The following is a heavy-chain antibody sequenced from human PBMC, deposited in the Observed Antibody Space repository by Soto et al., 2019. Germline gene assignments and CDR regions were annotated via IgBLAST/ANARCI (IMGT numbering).Heavy chain of an antibody. Sequence: QVQLWQSGAEGKKPGSSGKVSCKASGGTFGSYAFSGGRRAPGQGLEWMGGIIPIFGTANYAQKFQGRVTITADESTSTAYMELSSLRSEDTAVYYCASHVPASPFDPWGQGTLVTVSS. CDR3: ASHVPASPFDP. V-gene: IGHV1-69*01. CDR1: GGTFGSYA. D-gene: IGHD3-10*02. J-gene: IGHJ5*02. CDR2: IIPIFGTA.